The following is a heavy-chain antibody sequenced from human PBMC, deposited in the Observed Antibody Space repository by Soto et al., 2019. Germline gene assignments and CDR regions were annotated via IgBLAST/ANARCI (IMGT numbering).Heavy chain of an antibody. CDR2: ISDRGDTT. V-gene: IGHV3-23*01. J-gene: IGHJ4*02. Sequence: EVQLLESGGGLVQPGGSLRLSCAASGFTISSYAMYWVRQPPGKGLEWVSVISDRGDTTHYADSVKGLFTISRDTSKNTRYLQLNTLRAEDTAVYYCAKDKPGTTSFYYWGQGTLGTVSS. CDR3: AKDKPGTTSFYY. CDR1: GFTISSYA. D-gene: IGHD1-1*01.